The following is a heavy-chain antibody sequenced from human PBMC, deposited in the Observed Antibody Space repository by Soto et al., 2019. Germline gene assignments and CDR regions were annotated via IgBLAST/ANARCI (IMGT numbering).Heavy chain of an antibody. CDR2: IDPSDSYT. Sequence: GESLKISCKCSGYSVTSYWISWVRQMPGKGLEWMGRIDPSDSYTNYSPSFQGHVTISADKSISTAYLQWSSLKASDPAMYYCARLQYSAAAAASRMDVWGQGTTVTVSS. D-gene: IGHD6-13*01. V-gene: IGHV5-10-1*01. CDR1: GYSVTSYW. CDR3: ARLQYSAAAAASRMDV. J-gene: IGHJ6*02.